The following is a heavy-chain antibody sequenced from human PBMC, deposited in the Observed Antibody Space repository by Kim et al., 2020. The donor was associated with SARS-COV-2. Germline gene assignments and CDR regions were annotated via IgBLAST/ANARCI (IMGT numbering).Heavy chain of an antibody. CDR1: GGSVSSGSYY. CDR2: IYYSGST. CDR3: ARAASLRYWSGYFDY. V-gene: IGHV4-61*01. J-gene: IGHJ4*02. Sequence: SETLSLTCTVSGGSVSSGSYYWSWIRQPPGKGLEWIGYIYYSGSTNYNPSLKSRVTISVDTSKNQFSLKLSSVTAADTAVYYCARAASLRYWSGYFDYWGQGTLVTVSS. D-gene: IGHD3-9*01.